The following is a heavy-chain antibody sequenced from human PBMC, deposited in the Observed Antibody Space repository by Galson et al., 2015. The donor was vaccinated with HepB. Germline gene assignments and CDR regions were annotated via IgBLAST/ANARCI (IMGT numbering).Heavy chain of an antibody. CDR2: IDWDDDK. CDR1: GFSLSTSGMR. Sequence: PALVKPTQTLTLTCTFSGFSLSTSGMRMSWIRLPPGKALEWLARIDWDDDKIYATSLKTRLTISKDTSKSQVVLTLTNMDPMDTATYYCARSNVDTAVTYLDFWGQGTLVTVSS. V-gene: IGHV2-70*04. D-gene: IGHD5-18*01. J-gene: IGHJ4*02. CDR3: ARSNVDTAVTYLDF.